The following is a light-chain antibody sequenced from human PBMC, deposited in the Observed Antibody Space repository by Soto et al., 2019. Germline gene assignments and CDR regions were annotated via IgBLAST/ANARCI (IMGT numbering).Light chain of an antibody. Sequence: DIQMTQSPSTLSASVVVRVTITCRASQSINPWLAWYQQKPGKAPKILIYQAYSLESGVASRFSGSDSGTEFTLTISSLQPDDFATYYCQHYKTYSRTFGQWTQLEIK. J-gene: IGKJ2*01. CDR3: QHYKTYSRT. CDR1: QSINPW. CDR2: QAY. V-gene: IGKV1-5*03.